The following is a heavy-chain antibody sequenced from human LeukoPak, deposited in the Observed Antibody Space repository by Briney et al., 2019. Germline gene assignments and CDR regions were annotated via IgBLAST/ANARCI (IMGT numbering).Heavy chain of an antibody. V-gene: IGHV1-46*01. CDR2: INPSRGST. D-gene: IGHD3-22*01. CDR3: ARGGHVRVYDNSAYYGHE. J-gene: IGHJ4*02. CDR1: GYTFTSYY. Sequence: GASVKVSCEASGYTFTSYYIYWVRQAPGQGLEWMGIINPSRGSTNYAQRFQGRVTMTRDMSTSTVYMELSSLRSEDTAIYYCARGGHVRVYDNSAYYGHEWGQGTLVTVSS.